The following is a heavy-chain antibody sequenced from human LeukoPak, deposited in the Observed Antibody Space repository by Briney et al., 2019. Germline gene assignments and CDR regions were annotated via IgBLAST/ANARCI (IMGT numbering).Heavy chain of an antibody. CDR1: GFTVSSNY. D-gene: IGHD3-22*01. J-gene: IGHJ1*01. CDR3: AKENYYYDSSGYYYTFTGNFQH. CDR2: IYSGGST. Sequence: GGSLRLSCAASGFTVSSNYMSWVRQAPGKGLEWVSVIYSGGSTYYADSVKGRFTISRDNSKNTLYLQMNSLRAEDTAVYYCAKENYYYDSSGYYYTFTGNFQHWGQGTLVTVSS. V-gene: IGHV3-53*01.